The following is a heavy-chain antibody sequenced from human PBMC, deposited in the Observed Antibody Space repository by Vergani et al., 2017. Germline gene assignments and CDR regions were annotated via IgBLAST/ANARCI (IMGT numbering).Heavy chain of an antibody. CDR2: IDWNDNK. V-gene: IGHV2-70*01. CDR3: ARIRRRGRSGYDIFDF. D-gene: IGHD5-12*01. CDR1: GFSILTSEMC. J-gene: IGHJ4*02. Sequence: QVTLRESGPALVKPTQTLTLTCTFSGFSILTSEMCVSWLRQPPGKDLEWLSLIDWNDNKYFNTSLKTRLTISKDASKNQVVLTMTNMDPVDTATYYCARIRRRGRSGYDIFDFWGQGILVTVAS.